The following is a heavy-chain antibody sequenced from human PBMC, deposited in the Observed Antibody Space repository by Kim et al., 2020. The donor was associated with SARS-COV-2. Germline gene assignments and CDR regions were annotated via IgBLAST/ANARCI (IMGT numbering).Heavy chain of an antibody. CDR3: ASRRDTGTYYYFDY. J-gene: IGHJ4*02. CDR1: GFTFSSYG. V-gene: IGHV3-74*01. CDR2: INSDGGTT. D-gene: IGHD1-26*01. Sequence: GGSLRLSCAASGFTFSSYGMNWVRQAPGKGLVWVSRINSDGGTTSYADSVKGRFTISRDNAKSTLYLQMNSLRAEDTAVYYCASRRDTGTYYYFDYWGQGTLVTVSS.